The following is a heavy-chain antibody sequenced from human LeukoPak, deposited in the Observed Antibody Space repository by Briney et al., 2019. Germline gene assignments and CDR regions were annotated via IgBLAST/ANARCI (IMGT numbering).Heavy chain of an antibody. V-gene: IGHV3-30*03. CDR2: LSYDGKNV. D-gene: IGHD6-19*01. Sequence: SGRSLRLSCAASGFTFSMNGMRWVRQAPGKGPEWVAVLSYDGKNVGYADSVKGRFTISRDNSKNTLYLQMNSLRPGDTAVYYCARDGVSSGWPLDFWGQGTLVTVSS. CDR3: ARDGVSSGWPLDF. J-gene: IGHJ4*02. CDR1: GFTFSMNG.